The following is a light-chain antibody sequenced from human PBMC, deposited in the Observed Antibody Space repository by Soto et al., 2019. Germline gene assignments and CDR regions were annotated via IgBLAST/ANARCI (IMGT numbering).Light chain of an antibody. CDR1: QSIGTW. CDR3: QQYNNFPST. V-gene: IGKV1-5*01. J-gene: IGKJ2*01. Sequence: DIQMTQSPSTLSASVGDRVTITCRASQSIGTWLAWYQQKPGKAPNFLIYDASSLEGGVPSRFSGSGSGTEFTLTISSLQPDDFTTYYCQQYNNFPSTFGQGTKLEIK. CDR2: DAS.